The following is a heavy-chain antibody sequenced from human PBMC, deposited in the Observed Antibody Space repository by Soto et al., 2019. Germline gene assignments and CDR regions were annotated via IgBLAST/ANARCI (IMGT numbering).Heavy chain of an antibody. CDR2: IIPIFGTA. V-gene: IGHV1-69*13. J-gene: IGHJ4*02. CDR3: ARDPEPYYDSSGSFAYFDY. CDR1: GGTFSSYA. Sequence: SVKVSCKASGGTFSSYAISWVRQAPGQGLEWMGGIIPIFGTANYAQKFQGRVTITADESTSTAYMELSSLRSEDTAVYYCARDPEPYYDSSGSFAYFDYWGQGTRVTVAS. D-gene: IGHD3-22*01.